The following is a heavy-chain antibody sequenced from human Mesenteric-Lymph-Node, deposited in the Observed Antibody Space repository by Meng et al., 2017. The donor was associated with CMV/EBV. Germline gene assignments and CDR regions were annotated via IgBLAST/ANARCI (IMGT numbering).Heavy chain of an antibody. V-gene: IGHV3-23*01. CDR2: ISGSGGTT. D-gene: IGHD3-3*01. CDR3: AKNPDYSDFWSAFTN. J-gene: IGHJ4*02. CDR1: GLTFSSYA. Sequence: GESLKISCAASGLTFSSYAMSWVRQAPGKGLEWVSGISGSGGTTYYADSVKGRLTVSRDNSKKTLYLQLNSLRAEDTAVYYCAKNPDYSDFWSAFTNWGQGTVVTVSS.